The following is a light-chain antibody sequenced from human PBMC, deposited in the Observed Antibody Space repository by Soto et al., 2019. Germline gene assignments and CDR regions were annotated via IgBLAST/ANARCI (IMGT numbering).Light chain of an antibody. CDR3: SSYTSSSTLV. J-gene: IGLJ1*01. V-gene: IGLV2-14*01. CDR2: EVS. CDR1: SSDVGGYNY. Sequence: QSVRTQPASVSGSPGQSITISCTGTSSDVGGYNYVSWYQQHPGKAPKLMIYEVSNRPSGVSSRFSGSKSGNTASLTISGLQAEDESDYYCSSYTSSSTLVFGTGTKSPS.